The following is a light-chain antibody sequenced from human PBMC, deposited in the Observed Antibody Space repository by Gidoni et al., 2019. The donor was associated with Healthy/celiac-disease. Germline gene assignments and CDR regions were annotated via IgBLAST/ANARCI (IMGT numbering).Light chain of an antibody. V-gene: IGLV2-14*01. CDR1: SSDVGGYNY. Sequence: QSALTQPASVSGSPGQSITISCTGTSSDVGGYNYVSWYKQHPGKAPKLMIYDVSNRPSGVSNSFSGSKSGNTAALTISGLQAEDEADYYCSSYTSSSTLYVFGTGTKVTVL. CDR3: SSYTSSSTLYV. CDR2: DVS. J-gene: IGLJ1*01.